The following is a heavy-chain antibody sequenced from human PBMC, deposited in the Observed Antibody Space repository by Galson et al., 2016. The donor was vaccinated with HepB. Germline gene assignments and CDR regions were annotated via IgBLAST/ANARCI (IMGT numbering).Heavy chain of an antibody. V-gene: IGHV5-10-1*01. CDR1: GYSFTNYW. J-gene: IGHJ6*02. Sequence: QSGAEVKKPGESLKISCKGSGYSFTNYWISWVRQMPGKGLEWMGRIDPTDSYSNYSPSFQGHVTISADKSISTAYLQWSGLKASDTAMYYCARLGNWNWGGSYYYGMDVWGQGTTVTVSS. D-gene: IGHD1-7*01. CDR3: ARLGNWNWGGSYYYGMDV. CDR2: IDPTDSYS.